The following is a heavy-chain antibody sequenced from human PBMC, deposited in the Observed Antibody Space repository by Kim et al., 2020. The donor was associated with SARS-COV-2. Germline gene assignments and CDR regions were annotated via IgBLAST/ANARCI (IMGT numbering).Heavy chain of an antibody. V-gene: IGHV1-69*04. Sequence: AQKFQGRVTITADKATSTAYMELSSLRSEDTGVYYCARVIGYDSSGFVDYWGQGTLVTVSS. D-gene: IGHD3-22*01. CDR3: ARVIGYDSSGFVDY. J-gene: IGHJ4*02.